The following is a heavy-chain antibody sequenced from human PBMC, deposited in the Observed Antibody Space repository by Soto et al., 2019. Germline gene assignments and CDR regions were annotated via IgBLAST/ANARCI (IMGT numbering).Heavy chain of an antibody. CDR2: IRSKANSYAT. CDR3: TSWGYCSGGSCLHRDY. D-gene: IGHD2-15*01. Sequence: EVQLVESGGGLVQPGGSLKLSCAASGFTFSGSAMHWVRQASGKGLEWVGRIRSKANSYATAYAASVKGRFTISRDDSKNTAYLQMNSLKTEDTAVYYCTSWGYCSGGSCLHRDYWGQGTLVTVSS. CDR1: GFTFSGSA. V-gene: IGHV3-73*02. J-gene: IGHJ4*02.